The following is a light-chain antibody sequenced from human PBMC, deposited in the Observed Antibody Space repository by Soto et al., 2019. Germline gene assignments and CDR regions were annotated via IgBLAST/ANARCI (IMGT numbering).Light chain of an antibody. Sequence: ENVLTQSPGTLSLSPGERATLSCRASESVSSIYVAWYQQKPGQAPTLLIYGASTRATGIPDRFSGSGSGTDFTLTIDRLEPEDFAVYYCQQHGSSPITFGQGTRLE. V-gene: IGKV3-20*01. J-gene: IGKJ5*01. CDR2: GAS. CDR1: ESVSSIY. CDR3: QQHGSSPIT.